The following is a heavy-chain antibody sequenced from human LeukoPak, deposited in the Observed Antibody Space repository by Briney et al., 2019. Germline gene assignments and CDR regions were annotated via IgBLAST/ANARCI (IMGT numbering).Heavy chain of an antibody. CDR2: IYSGGST. V-gene: IGHV3-66*01. Sequence: GGSLRLSCAASGFTVSSNYMSWVRQAPGKGLEWVSVIYSGGSTYYADSVKGRFTISRDNAKNSLYLQMNSLRAEDTAVYYCARIDSGWYFDYWGQGTLVTVSS. CDR3: ARIDSGWYFDY. J-gene: IGHJ4*02. CDR1: GFTVSSNY. D-gene: IGHD6-19*01.